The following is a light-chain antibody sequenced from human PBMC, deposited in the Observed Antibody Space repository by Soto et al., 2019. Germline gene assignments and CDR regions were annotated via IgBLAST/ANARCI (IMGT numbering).Light chain of an antibody. V-gene: IGKV1-39*01. J-gene: IGKJ3*01. Sequence: DIQLTQSPSSLSASVGDRVTITCRASQSIRRYLHWYQQKPGRAPKVLIYAASSLQSGVPSRFSGSGSGTDFTLTISSLQPEDLATYYCQQSYSTPGFSFGPGTRVDIK. CDR1: QSIRRY. CDR2: AAS. CDR3: QQSYSTPGFS.